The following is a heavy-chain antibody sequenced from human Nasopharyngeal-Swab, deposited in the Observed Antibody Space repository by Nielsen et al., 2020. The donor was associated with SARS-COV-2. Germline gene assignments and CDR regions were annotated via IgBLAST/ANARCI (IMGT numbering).Heavy chain of an antibody. J-gene: IGHJ6*02. D-gene: IGHD4-23*01. CDR3: ARVRADYGGNSDEPSMDV. V-gene: IGHV3-33*05. CDR2: ISTDGSHK. Sequence: VRQAPGKGLEWVTFISTDGSHKNYADSVKGRFTISRDNAKNSLYLQMNSLRAEDTAVYYCARVRADYGGNSDEPSMDVWGQGTTVTVSS.